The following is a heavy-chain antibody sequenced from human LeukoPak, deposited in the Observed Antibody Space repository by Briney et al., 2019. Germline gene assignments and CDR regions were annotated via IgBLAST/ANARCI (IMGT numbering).Heavy chain of an antibody. J-gene: IGHJ4*02. CDR3: AKGFGDTTFVVVTANDY. D-gene: IGHD3-3*01. Sequence: PGGSLRLSCAASGFTFSRYAMTWVRQAPGKGLEWVSTISGVDDRTYFADSVKGGFTVSRDNSKSTLYLQMNRLRAEDTAVYYCAKGFGDTTFVVVTANDYWGQGILVIVSS. V-gene: IGHV3-23*01. CDR1: GFTFSRYA. CDR2: ISGVDDRT.